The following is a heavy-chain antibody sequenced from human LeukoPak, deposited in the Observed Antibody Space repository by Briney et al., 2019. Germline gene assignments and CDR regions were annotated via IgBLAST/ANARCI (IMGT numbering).Heavy chain of an antibody. CDR2: ISGSGGST. D-gene: IGHD4-11*01. V-gene: IGHV3-23*01. CDR3: AKDPALNSNYGMRDTWNWFDP. CDR1: GFTFSSYA. Sequence: PGGSLRLSCAASGFTFSSYAMSWVRQAPGKGLEWVSGISGSGGSTYYADSVKGRFTISRDNSKNTLYLQMNSLRAEDTAVYYCAKDPALNSNYGMRDTWNWFDPWGQGTLVTVSS. J-gene: IGHJ5*02.